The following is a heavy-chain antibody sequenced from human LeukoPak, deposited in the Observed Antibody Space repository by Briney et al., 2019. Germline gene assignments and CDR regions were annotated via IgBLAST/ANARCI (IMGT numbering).Heavy chain of an antibody. J-gene: IGHJ5*02. D-gene: IGHD1-26*01. CDR3: AKKYSTGLDP. Sequence: GGSLRLSCAASGFTFSSYWMSWVRQAPGKGLEWVATIRQDGSQKYYVDSVKGRFTISRDNAKNSLYLQMNSLRAEDTAVYYCAKKYSTGLDPWGQGTLVTVSS. CDR1: GFTFSSYW. CDR2: IRQDGSQK. V-gene: IGHV3-7*03.